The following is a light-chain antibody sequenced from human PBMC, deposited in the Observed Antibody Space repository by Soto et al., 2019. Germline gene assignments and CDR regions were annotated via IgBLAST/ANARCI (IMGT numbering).Light chain of an antibody. J-gene: IGLJ1*01. CDR2: DVS. Sequence: QSVPTQPRSVSGSPGQSVTISCTGTSSDVGGYNYVSWYQQHPGKAPKLMIYDVSKRPSGVPDRFSGSKSGNTASLTISGLQAEDEADYYCCSYAGSSYVFGTGTKVTVL. V-gene: IGLV2-11*01. CDR3: CSYAGSSYV. CDR1: SSDVGGYNY.